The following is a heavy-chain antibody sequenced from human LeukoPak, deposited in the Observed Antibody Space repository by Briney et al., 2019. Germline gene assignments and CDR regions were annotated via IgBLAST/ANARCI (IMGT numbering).Heavy chain of an antibody. J-gene: IGHJ4*02. V-gene: IGHV4-59*01. D-gene: IGHD3-10*01. CDR2: IYYSGST. CDR1: GGSISSYY. Sequence: KPSETLSLTCTVSGGSISSYYWSWIRQPPGKGLEWIGYIYYSGSTNYNPSLKSRVTISVDTSKNQFSLKLSSVTAADTAVYYCAREGYYGSGSYSAPFDYWGQGTLVTVSS. CDR3: AREGYYGSGSYSAPFDY.